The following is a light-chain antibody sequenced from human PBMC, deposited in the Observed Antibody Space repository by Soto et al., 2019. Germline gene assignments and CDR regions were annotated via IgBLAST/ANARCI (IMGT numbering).Light chain of an antibody. J-gene: IGLJ2*01. CDR2: DNN. CDR3: GTWDSSLSANVV. V-gene: IGLV1-51*01. CDR1: SSNIGNNY. Sequence: QSVLTQTPSVSAAPGQKVTISCSGSSSNIGNNYVSWYQQLPGTAPKLLIYDNNKRPSGIPDRFSGSKSGTSATLGITGLETGDEADYYCGTWDSSLSANVVFGGGTKVTVL.